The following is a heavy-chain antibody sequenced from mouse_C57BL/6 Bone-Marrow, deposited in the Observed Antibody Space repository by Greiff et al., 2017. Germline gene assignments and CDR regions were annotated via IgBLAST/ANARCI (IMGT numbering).Heavy chain of an antibody. CDR3: ARCRSNWDDFDY. J-gene: IGHJ2*01. CDR1: GFNIKNTY. V-gene: IGHV14-3*01. CDR2: IDPANGNT. D-gene: IGHD4-1*01. Sequence: EVQLQQSVAELVRPGASVKLSCTASGFNIKNTYMHWVKQRPEQGLEWIGRIDPANGNTRYTPKFQGKATITADTSSNTAYLQLSSLTAEYTAIYYCARCRSNWDDFDYWGQGTTLTVSS.